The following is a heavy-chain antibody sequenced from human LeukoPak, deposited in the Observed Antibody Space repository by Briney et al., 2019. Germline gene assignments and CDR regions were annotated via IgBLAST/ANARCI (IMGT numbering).Heavy chain of an antibody. CDR1: GGSITNSSYY. Sequence: PSETLSLTCTVSGGSITNSSYYWGWIRQPPGKGLEWIGSIYYSGSTYYNPSLKSRVTISVDTSKNQFSLKLSSVTAADTAVYYCARADYSSTWSHDYYYMDVWGKGTTVTVSS. D-gene: IGHD6-13*01. V-gene: IGHV4-39*01. CDR2: IYYSGST. J-gene: IGHJ6*03. CDR3: ARADYSSTWSHDYYYMDV.